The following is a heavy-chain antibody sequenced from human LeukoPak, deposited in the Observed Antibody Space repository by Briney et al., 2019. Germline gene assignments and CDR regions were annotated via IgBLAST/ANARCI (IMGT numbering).Heavy chain of an antibody. CDR1: GFTFSSYG. CDR2: IRYDGSNK. V-gene: IGHV3-30*02. J-gene: IGHJ4*02. Sequence: PGGSLRLSCAASGFTFSSYGMHWVRQAPGKGLEWVSFIRYDGSNKYYADSVKGRFTISRDNSKNTLYLQMNSLRAEDTAVYYCAKVRSPYGGNSGSFDYWGQGTLVTVSS. D-gene: IGHD4-23*01. CDR3: AKVRSPYGGNSGSFDY.